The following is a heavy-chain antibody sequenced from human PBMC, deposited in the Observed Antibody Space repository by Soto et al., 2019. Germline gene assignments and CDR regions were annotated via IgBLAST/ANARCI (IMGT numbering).Heavy chain of an antibody. CDR2: ISGSGGST. CDR1: GFTFSSYA. D-gene: IGHD3-22*01. V-gene: IGHV3-23*01. CDR3: AKGRDDDSSGSPGY. J-gene: IGHJ4*02. Sequence: GGSLRLSCAASGFTFSSYAMSWVRQAPGKGLEWVSAISGSGGSTYYADSVKGRFTISRDNSKNTLYLQMNSLRAEDTAVYYCAKGRDDDSSGSPGYWGQGTLVTVSS.